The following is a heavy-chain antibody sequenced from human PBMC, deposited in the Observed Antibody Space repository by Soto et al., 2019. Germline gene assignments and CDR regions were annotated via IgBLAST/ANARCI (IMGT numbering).Heavy chain of an antibody. J-gene: IGHJ6*03. V-gene: IGHV1-8*01. CDR3: ARGWYSGYEPHCYYYYMDV. D-gene: IGHD5-12*01. CDR1: GYTFTSYD. Sequence: ASVKVSCKASGYTFTSYDINWVRQATGQGLEWMGWMNPNSGNTGYAQKFQGRVTMTRNTSISTAYMELSSLRSEDTAVYYCARGWYSGYEPHCYYYYMDVWGKGTTVTVSS. CDR2: MNPNSGNT.